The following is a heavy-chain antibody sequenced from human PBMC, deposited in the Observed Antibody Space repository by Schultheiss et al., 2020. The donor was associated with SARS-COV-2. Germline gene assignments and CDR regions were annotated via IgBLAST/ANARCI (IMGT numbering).Heavy chain of an antibody. V-gene: IGHV1-2*06. CDR1: GYRFTDYW. Sequence: ASVKVSCKASGYRFTDYWINWVRQAPGQGLEWMGRINPNSGGTNYAQKFQGRVTMTRDTSTSTVYMELSSLRSEDTAVYYCARLSGYDFGARNLGWGQGTLVTVSS. CDR3: ARLSGYDFGARNLG. J-gene: IGHJ4*02. D-gene: IGHD5-12*01. CDR2: INPNSGGT.